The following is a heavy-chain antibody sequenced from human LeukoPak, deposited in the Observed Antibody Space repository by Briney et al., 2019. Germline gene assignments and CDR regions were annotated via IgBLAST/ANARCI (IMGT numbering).Heavy chain of an antibody. D-gene: IGHD5-18*01. CDR3: ATTPRGYIYGNPDY. V-gene: IGHV3-30-3*01. Sequence: GRSLRLSCAASGFTFSDFAMHWVRQAPGKGLEWVAVVSYDGGNEYYADSVRGRFTISRDNSKNTLYLQMNSLRAEDTAVYYCATTPRGYIYGNPDYWGQGTLVTVSS. CDR1: GFTFSDFA. J-gene: IGHJ4*02. CDR2: VSYDGGNE.